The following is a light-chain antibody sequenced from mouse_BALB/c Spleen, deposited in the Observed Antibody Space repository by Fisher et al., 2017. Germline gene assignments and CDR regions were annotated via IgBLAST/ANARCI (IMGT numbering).Light chain of an antibody. Sequence: IVMTQSPAIMSASPGQKVTITCSAISSVNYMHWYQQKPGSSPKLWIYATSKLALGVPARFSGSGSGTSYSLTISRMEAEDAATYYCQQRSSYPLTFGAGTKLELK. CDR1: SSVNY. V-gene: IGKV4-57*01. CDR2: ATS. CDR3: QQRSSYPLT. J-gene: IGKJ5*01.